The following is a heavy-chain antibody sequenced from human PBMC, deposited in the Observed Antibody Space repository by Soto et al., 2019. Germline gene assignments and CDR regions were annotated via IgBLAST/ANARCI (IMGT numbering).Heavy chain of an antibody. J-gene: IGHJ6*02. Sequence: PSETLSLTCTVSGDSSVSSSSYYWGWIRQPPGKGLEWIGSIYYTGNTFYSPSFRSRLTISVDTSKSQFFLKLRSVTAADTVTYYCASEVSSTDGMDVWGQGTTVTVSS. CDR3: ASEVSSTDGMDV. CDR2: IYYTGNT. V-gene: IGHV4-39*01. D-gene: IGHD2-15*01. CDR1: GDSSVSSSSYY.